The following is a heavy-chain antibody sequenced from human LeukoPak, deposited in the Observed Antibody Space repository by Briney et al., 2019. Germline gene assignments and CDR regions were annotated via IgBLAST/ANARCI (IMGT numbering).Heavy chain of an antibody. Sequence: GGALRLSCVASGFPFDDYGMTWVRQAPGKGLEWVSGINWNGGRTGYADSVKGRFSISRDNAKNSLYLQMNSLRAADTALYYCASAGLTYGSGSYFVYWGQGPLVTVSS. J-gene: IGHJ4*02. D-gene: IGHD3-10*01. CDR1: GFPFDDYG. CDR2: INWNGGRT. CDR3: ASAGLTYGSGSYFVY. V-gene: IGHV3-20*04.